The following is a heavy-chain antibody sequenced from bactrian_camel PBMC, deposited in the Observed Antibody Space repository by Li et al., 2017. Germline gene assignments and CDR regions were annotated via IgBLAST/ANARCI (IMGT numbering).Heavy chain of an antibody. CDR3: ATDGGAWSFLY. J-gene: IGHJ4*01. CDR2: VSSGSTT. Sequence: HVQLVESGGGLVQPGGSLRLSCVASGFTFRSYAMYWVRQAPGKGHEWVSSVSSGSTTYYADSVKGRFTLSRVNAKNTLYLQMNSLQTEDSAVYYCATDGGAWSFLYWGQGTQVTVS. D-gene: IGHD6*01. CDR1: GFTFRSYA. V-gene: IGHV3S1*01.